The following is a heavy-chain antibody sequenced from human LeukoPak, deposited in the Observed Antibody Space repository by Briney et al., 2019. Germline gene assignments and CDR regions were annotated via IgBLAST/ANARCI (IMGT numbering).Heavy chain of an antibody. CDR1: GGSINSYY. Sequence: SETLSLTCTVSGGSINSYYWSWIRQPPGKGLEWIGYIYYSGSTNYNPSLKSRVTISVDTSKNQFSLKLSSVTAADTAVYYCARGFGELSTYYFDYWGQGTLVTVSS. V-gene: IGHV4-59*01. CDR2: IYYSGST. CDR3: ARGFGELSTYYFDY. J-gene: IGHJ4*02. D-gene: IGHD3-10*01.